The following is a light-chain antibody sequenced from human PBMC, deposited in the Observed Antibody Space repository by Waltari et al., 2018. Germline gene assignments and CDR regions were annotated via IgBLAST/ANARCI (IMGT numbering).Light chain of an antibody. CDR1: SSDVDAYNY. CDR2: DVT. J-gene: IGLJ2*01. V-gene: IGLV2-11*01. CDR3: CSYTSTYVV. Sequence: QSALTQPRSVSGSPGQSVTISCTGTSSDVDAYNYVSWYQHHPGKAPKLMIYDVTKRPAGGPDRFSVSKSDNTASLTISGLQAEDEADYYCCSYTSTYVVFGGGTKVTFL.